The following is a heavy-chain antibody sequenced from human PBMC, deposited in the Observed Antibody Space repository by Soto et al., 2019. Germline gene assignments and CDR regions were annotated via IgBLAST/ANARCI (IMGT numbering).Heavy chain of an antibody. V-gene: IGHV3-73*01. J-gene: IGHJ6*03. Sequence: GGSLRLSCAASGFTFSGSAMHWVRQASGKGLEWVGRIRSKANSYATAYAASVKGRFTISRDDSKNTAYLQMNSLKTEDTAVYYCTWHSDAIFGVVIHDYYYYMDVWGKGTTVTVSS. CDR2: IRSKANSYAT. CDR1: GFTFSGSA. D-gene: IGHD3-3*01. CDR3: TWHSDAIFGVVIHDYYYYMDV.